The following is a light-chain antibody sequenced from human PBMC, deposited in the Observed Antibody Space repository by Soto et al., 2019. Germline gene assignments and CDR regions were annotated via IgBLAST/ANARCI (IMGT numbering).Light chain of an antibody. CDR1: QSVKSSY. CDR3: QQYKT. V-gene: IGKV3-20*01. Sequence: EIVMTQSPATLSVSPGERATLSCRASQSVKSSYLAWYQHKPGQAPRLLIYDAFSRATGIPDRFSASGSGTDFTPTISRLEPEDFAVYYCQQYKTFGQGTKVDIK. CDR2: DAF. J-gene: IGKJ1*01.